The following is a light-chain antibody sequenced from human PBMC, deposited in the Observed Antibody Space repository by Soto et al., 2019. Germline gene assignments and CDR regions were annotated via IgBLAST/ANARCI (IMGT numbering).Light chain of an antibody. CDR3: QQYDRSPYI. CDR2: GTS. CDR1: QSVATNH. V-gene: IGKV3-20*01. Sequence: DIVLTQSPGTLSLSPGERATLSCRASQSVATNHLAWYQQRPGQAPRLLIYGTSSRAAGIPDRFSASGSGTYFTLTISRLEPEDSAVYYCQQYDRSPYIFGQGTKLEIK. J-gene: IGKJ2*01.